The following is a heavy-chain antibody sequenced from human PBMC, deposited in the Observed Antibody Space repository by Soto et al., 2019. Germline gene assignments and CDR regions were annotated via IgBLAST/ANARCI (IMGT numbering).Heavy chain of an antibody. CDR2: IIPIFGTA. D-gene: IGHD2-2*02. CDR1: GGTFSSYA. V-gene: IGHV1-69*13. Sequence: ASVKVSCKASGGTFSSYAISWVRQAPGQGLEWMGGIIPIFGTANYAQKFQGRVTITADESTSTAYMELSSLRSEDTAVYYCARDGTPYCSSTSRYSVKGYYYGMDVWGQGTTVTVSS. CDR3: ARDGTPYCSSTSRYSVKGYYYGMDV. J-gene: IGHJ6*02.